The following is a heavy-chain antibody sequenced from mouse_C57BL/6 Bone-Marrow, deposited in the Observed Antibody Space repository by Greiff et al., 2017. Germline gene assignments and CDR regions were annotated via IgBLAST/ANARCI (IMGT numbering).Heavy chain of an antibody. D-gene: IGHD1-1*01. CDR1: GYTFTSYG. CDR3: AKAGYYGSLWVAY. V-gene: IGHV1-81*01. Sequence: VQLQQSGAELARPGASVKLSCKASGYTFTSYGISWVKQRTGQGLEWIGEIYPRSGNTYYNEKFKGKATLTADKSSSTAYMELRSLTSEDSAVDFCAKAGYYGSLWVAYWGQGTSVTVSS. CDR2: IYPRSGNT. J-gene: IGHJ4*01.